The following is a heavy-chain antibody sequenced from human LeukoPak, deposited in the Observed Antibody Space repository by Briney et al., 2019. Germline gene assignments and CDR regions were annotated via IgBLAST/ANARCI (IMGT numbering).Heavy chain of an antibody. Sequence: GGSLRLSCAASRFTFSSYAMSWVRQAPGKGLEWVSAISGSGGSTYYADSLKGRFTISRDNSKNTLYLQMNSLRAEDTAVYYCAKGPSIAVAGMAEYFQHWGQGTLVTVSS. CDR3: AKGPSIAVAGMAEYFQH. CDR2: ISGSGGST. J-gene: IGHJ1*01. CDR1: RFTFSSYA. D-gene: IGHD6-19*01. V-gene: IGHV3-23*01.